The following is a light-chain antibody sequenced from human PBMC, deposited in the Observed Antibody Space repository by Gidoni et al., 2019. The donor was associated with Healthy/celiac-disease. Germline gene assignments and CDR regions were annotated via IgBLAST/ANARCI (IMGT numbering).Light chain of an antibody. CDR2: DAS. Sequence: DIQMPQSPSSLSASVGDRVTITCQASQDISNYLNWYQQKPGKAPKLLIYDASNVETGVPSRFSGSGSGTDFTITISSLQPEDIATYYCQQYDKLPNTFGQGTKLEIK. J-gene: IGKJ2*01. V-gene: IGKV1-33*01. CDR1: QDISNY. CDR3: QQYDKLPNT.